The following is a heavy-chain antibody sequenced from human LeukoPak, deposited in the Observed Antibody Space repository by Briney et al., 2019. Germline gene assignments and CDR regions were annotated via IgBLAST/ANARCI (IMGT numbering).Heavy chain of an antibody. CDR2: ISWNSGSI. J-gene: IGHJ4*02. V-gene: IGHV3-9*03. CDR3: AKDGGSYGHAGYFDY. CDR1: GFTFDDYA. D-gene: IGHD1-26*01. Sequence: GRSLRLSCAASGFTFDDYAMHWVRQAPGKGLEWVSGISWNSGSIGYADSVKGRFTISRDNAKNSLYLQMNSLRAEDMALYYCAKDGGSYGHAGYFDYWGQGTLVTVSS.